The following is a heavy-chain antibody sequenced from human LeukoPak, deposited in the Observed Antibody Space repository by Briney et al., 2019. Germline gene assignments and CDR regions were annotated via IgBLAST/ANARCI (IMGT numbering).Heavy chain of an antibody. D-gene: IGHD2-2*01. J-gene: IGHJ4*02. CDR3: AGGLGYARSY. CDR2: TYSGGST. CDR1: GSTVSSNY. V-gene: IGHV3-66*01. Sequence: RPGGSLRLSCVPSGSTVSSNYMSWVRQAPGKGLEWVSVTYSGGSTDYADSVKGRFTISRDNSKNTLYLQMNSLRVEDTAVYYCAGGLGYARSYWGQGTLVTVSS.